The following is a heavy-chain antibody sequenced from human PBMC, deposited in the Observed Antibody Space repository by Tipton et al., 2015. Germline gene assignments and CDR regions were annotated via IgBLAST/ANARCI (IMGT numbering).Heavy chain of an antibody. Sequence: TLSLTCTVSSDSISKYYWTWIRQPPGKELEWIGYIRYSGSTNYNPSLKSRVTISVDTSKTQFSLKVSSVTAADAAMYYCARARGRHGGLFDSWGQGTLVTLSS. D-gene: IGHD4-23*01. CDR2: IRYSGST. V-gene: IGHV4-59*01. CDR1: SDSISKYY. CDR3: ARARGRHGGLFDS. J-gene: IGHJ4*02.